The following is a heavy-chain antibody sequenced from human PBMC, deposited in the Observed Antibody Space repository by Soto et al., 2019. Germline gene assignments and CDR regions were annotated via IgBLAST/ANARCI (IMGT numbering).Heavy chain of an antibody. CDR3: ARDPRHDYSNYYYYYYGMDV. CDR2: IYHRGST. V-gene: IGHV4-4*02. J-gene: IGHJ6*02. D-gene: IGHD4-4*01. Sequence: QVQLQESGPGLVKPSGTLSLTCAVSGGSISSSNWWSWVRQPPGKGLEWIGEIYHRGSTNYNPSLKRRVTISVDKSKNQFSLNLSSVTAADTAVYYCARDPRHDYSNYYYYYYGMDVWGQGTTVTVSS. CDR1: GGSISSSNW.